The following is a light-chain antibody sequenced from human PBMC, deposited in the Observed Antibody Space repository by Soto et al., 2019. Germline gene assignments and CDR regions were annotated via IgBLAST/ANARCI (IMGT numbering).Light chain of an antibody. V-gene: IGKV3-20*01. CDR2: GAC. CDR3: QQYGSSPTWT. CDR1: QSVSGD. J-gene: IGKJ1*01. Sequence: EIVVTQSTATLSVSPGERATLSCRASQSVSGDVAWYHHKPGQAPRLLIYGACTRATGIPDRLSGSGSGTDFTLTISRLEPEDSAVYYCQQYGSSPTWTFGQGTKVDI.